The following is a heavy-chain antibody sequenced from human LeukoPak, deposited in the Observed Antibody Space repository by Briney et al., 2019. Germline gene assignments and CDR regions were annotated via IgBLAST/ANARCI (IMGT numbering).Heavy chain of an antibody. V-gene: IGHV3-23*01. J-gene: IGHJ5*02. D-gene: IGHD3-22*01. CDR1: GFILNNYG. Sequence: PGGSLRLSCAASGFILNNYGLIWVRQAPGKGLQWVSAISNDGGGTTYADFVKGRFTISRDNSKNTLFLQMSSLRAEDTALYYCAKGGSGYFADLWGQGTLVTVSS. CDR2: ISNDGGGT. CDR3: AKGGSGYFADL.